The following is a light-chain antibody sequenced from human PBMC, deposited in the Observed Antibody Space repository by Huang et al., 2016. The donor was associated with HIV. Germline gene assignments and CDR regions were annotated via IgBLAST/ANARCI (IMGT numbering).Light chain of an antibody. Sequence: DIVMTQSPLSLSVAPGEPASISCTSSQRLLNRNGYKYVDGYLQKPGQAPQRLIYVASNRAFGVPDRFSGSGSGKNFKLKIGRVEAEDVGVYYCMRALQTPYTFGQGTKVEIK. V-gene: IGKV2-28*01. CDR2: VAS. J-gene: IGKJ2*01. CDR3: MRALQTPYT. CDR1: QRLLNRNGYKY.